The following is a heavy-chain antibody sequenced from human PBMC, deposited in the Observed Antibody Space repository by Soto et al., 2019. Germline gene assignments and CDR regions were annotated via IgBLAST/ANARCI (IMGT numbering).Heavy chain of an antibody. V-gene: IGHV3-11*06. CDR3: VKESRDLAKFES. D-gene: IGHD5-12*01. CDR1: RFNFSDYY. J-gene: IGHJ4*02. CDR2: ISSGSTYT. Sequence: GGSLRLSCAASRFNFSDYYMSWIRQAPGKGLEWLSYISSGSTYTEYADSVRGRFIISRDNAKNSVFLQMNSLRAEDTAVYYCVKESRDLAKFESWGQGTLVTVSS.